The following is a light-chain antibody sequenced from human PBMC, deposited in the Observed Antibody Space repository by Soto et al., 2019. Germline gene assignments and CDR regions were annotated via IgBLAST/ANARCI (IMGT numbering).Light chain of an antibody. CDR3: AAWGASLNGWV. Sequence: VLTQPPSASGTPGQSVTVSCSGSSSNIGSNTVNWYQQLPGTAPKLLIYSNDQRPSGVPDRFSGSKSGTSASLAISGLQSEDEADYYCAAWGASLNGWVFGGGTKVTVL. CDR2: SND. CDR1: SSNIGSNT. J-gene: IGLJ3*02. V-gene: IGLV1-44*01.